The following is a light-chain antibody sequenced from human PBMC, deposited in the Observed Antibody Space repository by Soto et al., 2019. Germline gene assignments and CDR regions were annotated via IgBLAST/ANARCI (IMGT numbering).Light chain of an antibody. Sequence: EIVMTQSPANLSVSPGEGATLSCRASQSVGTNLAWYQQNPGQAPRLLIYGASTRSTGIPARFSGSGSGTEVTLTISSLQSEDFVVYYCQQYNNGPPLTFGGGTKVEIK. V-gene: IGKV3-15*01. CDR3: QQYNNGPPLT. J-gene: IGKJ4*01. CDR1: QSVGTN. CDR2: GAS.